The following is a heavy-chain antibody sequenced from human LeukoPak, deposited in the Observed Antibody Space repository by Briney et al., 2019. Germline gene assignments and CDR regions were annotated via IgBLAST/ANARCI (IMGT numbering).Heavy chain of an antibody. CDR1: GFSPSTSGVS. D-gene: IGHD5-24*01. CDR3: ARTEEMATIHDFDG. Sequence: SGPTLLHAPPTVTLTFTISGFSPSTSGVSVWCIRQPPGKALERLASHAWGGDKYYSKLLTTRLTISKDSSKTEVVLIMTKTDPEATATYYCARTEEMATIHDFDGWGQGKMVTVSS. J-gene: IGHJ3*01. CDR2: HAWGGDK. V-gene: IGHV2-70*11.